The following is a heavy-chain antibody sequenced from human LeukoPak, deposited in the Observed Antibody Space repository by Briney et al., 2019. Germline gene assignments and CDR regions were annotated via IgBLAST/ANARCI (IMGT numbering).Heavy chain of an antibody. V-gene: IGHV4-34*01. CDR1: GGSFSGYY. J-gene: IGHJ3*02. Sequence: SETLSLTCAVYGGSFSGYYWSWIRQPPGKGLEWIGEINHSGSTNYNPSLKSRVTISVDTSKNQFSLKLSSVTAADTAVYYCARVMDYYDSSGSDAFDIWGQGTMVTVSS. D-gene: IGHD3-22*01. CDR3: ARVMDYYDSSGSDAFDI. CDR2: INHSGST.